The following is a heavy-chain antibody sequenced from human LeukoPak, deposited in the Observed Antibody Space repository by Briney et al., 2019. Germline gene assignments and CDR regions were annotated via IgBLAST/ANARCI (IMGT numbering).Heavy chain of an antibody. D-gene: IGHD4-23*01. CDR1: GGSISSYY. Sequence: TSETLSLTCTVSGGSISSYYWSWIRQPPGKGLEWIGYIYYSGSTNYNPSLKSRVTISVDTSKNQFSLKLSSVTAADTAVYYCARDGGNSGAFDIWGQGTMVTVSS. V-gene: IGHV4-59*01. CDR3: ARDGGNSGAFDI. J-gene: IGHJ3*02. CDR2: IYYSGST.